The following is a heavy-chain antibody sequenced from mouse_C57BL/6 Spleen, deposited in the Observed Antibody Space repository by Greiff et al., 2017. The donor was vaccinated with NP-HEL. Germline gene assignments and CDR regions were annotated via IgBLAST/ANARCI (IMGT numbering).Heavy chain of an antibody. Sequence: VQLHQSGAELVMPGASVKLSCKASGYTFTSYWMHWVKQRPGQGLEWIGEIDPSDSYTNYNQKFKGKSTLTVDKSSSTAYMQLSSLTSEDSAVYYCARSDANYGDYWGQGTTLTVSS. CDR2: IDPSDSYT. V-gene: IGHV1-69*01. D-gene: IGHD1-1*01. CDR3: ARSDANYGDY. CDR1: GYTFTSYW. J-gene: IGHJ2*01.